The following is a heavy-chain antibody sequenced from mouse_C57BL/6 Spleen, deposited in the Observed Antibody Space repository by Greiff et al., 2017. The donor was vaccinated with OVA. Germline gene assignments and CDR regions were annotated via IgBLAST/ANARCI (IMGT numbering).Heavy chain of an antibody. Sequence: VQLQQSGAELVRPGASVKLSCKASGYTFTDYYINWVKQRPGQGLEWIARIYPGSGNTYYNEKFKGKATLTAEKSSSTAYMQLSSLTSEDSAVYVCARSGGSSRYYAMDYWGQGTSVTVSS. J-gene: IGHJ4*01. CDR3: ARSGGSSRYYAMDY. V-gene: IGHV1-76*01. CDR2: IYPGSGNT. D-gene: IGHD1-1*01. CDR1: GYTFTDYY.